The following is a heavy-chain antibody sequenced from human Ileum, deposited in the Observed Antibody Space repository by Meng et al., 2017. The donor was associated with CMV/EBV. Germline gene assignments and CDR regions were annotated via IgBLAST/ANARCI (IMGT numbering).Heavy chain of an antibody. CDR1: GFTFSTYA. J-gene: IGHJ5*02. Sequence: GESLKISCAASGFTFSTYAMNWVRQAPGKGLEWVSSISTDTHYIYYADSVKGRFAMSRDDAKSSIYLQMDSLRAGDTAVYFCARGPIVETPSSIPVWFDPWGQGTRVTGSS. CDR3: ARGPIVETPSSIPVWFDP. CDR2: ISTDTHYI. D-gene: IGHD2-2*02. V-gene: IGHV3-21*01.